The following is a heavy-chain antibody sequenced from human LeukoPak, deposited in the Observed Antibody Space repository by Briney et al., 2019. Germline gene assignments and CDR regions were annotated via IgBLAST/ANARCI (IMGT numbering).Heavy chain of an antibody. Sequence: GGSLRLSCIGSGFNFRNYWMSWVRQAPGKGLEWVASIKEDGSDKRYVDSVKGRFTISRDNTKNSLFVQMSSLRAEDTAVYYCARLKDAVTIFDCWGQGILVTVSP. CDR2: IKEDGSDK. CDR3: ARLKDAVTIFDC. J-gene: IGHJ5*01. D-gene: IGHD4-17*01. CDR1: GFNFRNYW. V-gene: IGHV3-7*01.